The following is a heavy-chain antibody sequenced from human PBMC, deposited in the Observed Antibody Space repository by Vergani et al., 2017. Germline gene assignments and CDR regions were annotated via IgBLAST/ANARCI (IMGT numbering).Heavy chain of an antibody. V-gene: IGHV4-59*06. J-gene: IGHJ6*03. CDR1: GFTFTAHG. D-gene: IGHD6-25*01. Sequence: VQLLESGGGSAQPGESLRLSCVASGFTFTAHGLNWVRQAPGKGLEWIGYIFYSGTTYDNPSLRSRLTISVDTSQNQFSLKLRSVTAADTAVYYCARVETQVPATSHVYYMDVWGKGTTVVVSS. CDR2: IFYSGTT. CDR3: ARVETQVPATSHVYYMDV.